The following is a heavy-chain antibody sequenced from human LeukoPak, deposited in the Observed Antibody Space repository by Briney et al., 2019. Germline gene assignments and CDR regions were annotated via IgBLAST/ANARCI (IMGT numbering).Heavy chain of an antibody. CDR2: INPNSGGT. Sequence: ASVKVSCKASGYTFTGYYMHWVRQAPGQGLEWMGWINPNSGGTNYAQKFQGWVTMTRDTSISTAYMELRSLRSDDTAVYYCARGYGDYGTYFDYWGQGTLVTVSS. CDR3: ARGYGDYGTYFDY. D-gene: IGHD4-17*01. CDR1: GYTFTGYY. V-gene: IGHV1-2*04. J-gene: IGHJ4*02.